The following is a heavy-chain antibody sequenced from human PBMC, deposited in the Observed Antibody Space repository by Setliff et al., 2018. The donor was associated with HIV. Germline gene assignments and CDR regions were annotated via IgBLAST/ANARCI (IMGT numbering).Heavy chain of an antibody. Sequence: PSETLSLTCAVSGYSISSGYYWGWIRQPPGKGLEWIGSIYHSGSTYYNPSLKSRVTISVDTSKNHSSLKLSSVTAADTAVYYWARGSNPDSPVFIAYWYFDLWGRGTLVTVSS. V-gene: IGHV4-38-2*01. J-gene: IGHJ2*01. D-gene: IGHD2-2*01. CDR1: GYSISSGYY. CDR3: ARGSNPDSPVFIAYWYFDL. CDR2: IYHSGST.